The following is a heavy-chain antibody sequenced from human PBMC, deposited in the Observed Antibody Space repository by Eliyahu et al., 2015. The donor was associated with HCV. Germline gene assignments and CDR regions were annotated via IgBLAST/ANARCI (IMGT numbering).Heavy chain of an antibody. CDR2: IWXDGSNK. Sequence: QVQLVESGGAVVQPGRSLRLSCAASGXTFSTDGMXXVRQAPGKGLEWVAVIWXDGSNKYYADSVKGRFTISRDNSKNTLYLLMNSLRAEDTAVYYCARDGNHYYDSSGFYENWFDPWGQGTLVTVSS. J-gene: IGHJ5*02. CDR3: ARDGNHYYDSSGFYENWFDP. V-gene: IGHV3-33*01. CDR1: GXTFSTDG. D-gene: IGHD3-22*01.